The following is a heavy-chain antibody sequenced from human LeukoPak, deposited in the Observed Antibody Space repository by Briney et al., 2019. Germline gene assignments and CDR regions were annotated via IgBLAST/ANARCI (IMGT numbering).Heavy chain of an antibody. V-gene: IGHV1-2*02. J-gene: IGHJ5*02. CDR2: INPNSGGT. Sequence: GESLKISCKGSGYSFTSYWIGWVRQAPGQGLEWMGWINPNSGGTNYAQKFQGRVTMTRDTSISTAYMELSRLRSDDTAVYYCARDGGATVVMFDPWGQGTLVTVSS. CDR1: GYSFTSYW. CDR3: ARDGGATVVMFDP. D-gene: IGHD4-23*01.